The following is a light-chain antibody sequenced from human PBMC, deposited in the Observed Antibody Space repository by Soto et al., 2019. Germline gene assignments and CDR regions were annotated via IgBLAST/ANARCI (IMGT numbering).Light chain of an antibody. CDR3: QHYDNSPIT. CDR1: QGVSSSY. V-gene: IGKV3-20*01. J-gene: IGKJ5*01. Sequence: EIVLTNSPGTLSLSQWEIATLSCRASQGVSSSYLGWYQLKRGQAPRLLIYGASSRATGIPDRFSGTGSETDFTLTISRLEPEDFAVYYCQHYDNSPITFGQVTRLEIK. CDR2: GAS.